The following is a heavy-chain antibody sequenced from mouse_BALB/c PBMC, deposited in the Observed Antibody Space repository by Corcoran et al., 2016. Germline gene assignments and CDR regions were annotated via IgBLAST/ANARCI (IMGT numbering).Heavy chain of an antibody. V-gene: IGHV1-18*01. CDR1: GYTFTDYN. Sequence: EVLLQQSGPELVKPGASVKIPCKASGYTFTDYNMDWVKQSHGKSLEWIGDINPNNGGTIYNQKFKGKATLTVDKSSSTAYMELRSLTSEDTAVYYWARSDGNYVRFAYWGQGTLVTVSA. D-gene: IGHD2-1*01. CDR3: ARSDGNYVRFAY. CDR2: INPNNGGT. J-gene: IGHJ3*01.